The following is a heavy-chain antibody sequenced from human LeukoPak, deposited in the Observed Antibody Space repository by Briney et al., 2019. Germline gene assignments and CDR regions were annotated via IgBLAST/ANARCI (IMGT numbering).Heavy chain of an antibody. J-gene: IGHJ4*02. Sequence: GGSLRLSCAASGFTFSDHDMDWVRQAPGKGLQWVGRSRSTASIYTTKYAASVKGRFTISRDNAKNSLYLQMNSLRAEDTAVYYCARDPTYYYDSSGYPIGPHYFDYWGQGTLVTVSS. CDR1: GFTFSDHD. CDR3: ARDPTYYYDSSGYPIGPHYFDY. CDR2: SRSTASIYTT. D-gene: IGHD3-22*01. V-gene: IGHV3-72*01.